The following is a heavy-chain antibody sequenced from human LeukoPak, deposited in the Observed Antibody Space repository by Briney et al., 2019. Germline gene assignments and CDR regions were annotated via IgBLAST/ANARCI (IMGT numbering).Heavy chain of an antibody. Sequence: PSETLSLTCTVSGGSISSYYWSWLRQPPGKGLEWIGYIYYSGSTNYNPSLKSRVTVSVDTSKNQFSLKLSSVTAADTAVYYCASSSSWLGYYYYYMDVWGKGTTVTVSS. V-gene: IGHV4-59*01. CDR2: IYYSGST. CDR1: GGSISSYY. D-gene: IGHD6-13*01. J-gene: IGHJ6*03. CDR3: ASSSSWLGYYYYYMDV.